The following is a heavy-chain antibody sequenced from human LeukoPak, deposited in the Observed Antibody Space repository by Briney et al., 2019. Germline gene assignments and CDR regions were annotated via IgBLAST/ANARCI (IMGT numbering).Heavy chain of an antibody. CDR3: ARDRNTYGYPGSLDY. CDR2: IYSGGST. D-gene: IGHD5-18*01. J-gene: IGHJ4*02. CDR1: GFTVSSSY. V-gene: IGHV3-53*01. Sequence: GGSRRLSCAASGFTVSSSYLNWVRQAPGKGLEWVSVIYSGGSTYYADSVKGRFTISRDNSKNTLYLQMNSLRAEDTAVYYCARDRNTYGYPGSLDYWGQGTLVTVSS.